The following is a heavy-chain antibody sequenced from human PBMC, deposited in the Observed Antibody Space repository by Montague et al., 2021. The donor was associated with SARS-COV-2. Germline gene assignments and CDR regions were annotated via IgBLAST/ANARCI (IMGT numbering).Heavy chain of an antibody. D-gene: IGHD3-9*01. Sequence: SLRLSCAPSGCSINSYWIHWVRQAPGMGLVWVSRISPDGTMTMYADSAKGRFTISRDNAKDTVYLQMNSLRAEDTAMYYCTRDFDWGSGCWGQGTLVTVSS. V-gene: IGHV3-74*03. J-gene: IGHJ4*02. CDR2: ISPDGTMT. CDR3: TRDFDWGSGC. CDR1: GCSINSYW.